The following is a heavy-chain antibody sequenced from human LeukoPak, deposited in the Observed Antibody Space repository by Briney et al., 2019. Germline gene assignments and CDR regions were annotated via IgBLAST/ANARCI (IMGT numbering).Heavy chain of an antibody. J-gene: IGHJ6*03. Sequence: GGSLRLSCAASGFTFSSYSMNWVRQAPGKGLEWVSSISSSSYIYYADSVKSRFTISRDNAKSSLYLQMNSLRAEDTAVYYCAREGWYYDSSGNYYYMDVWGKGTTVTVSS. CDR1: GFTFSSYS. V-gene: IGHV3-21*01. CDR2: ISSSSYI. CDR3: AREGWYYDSSGNYYYMDV. D-gene: IGHD3-22*01.